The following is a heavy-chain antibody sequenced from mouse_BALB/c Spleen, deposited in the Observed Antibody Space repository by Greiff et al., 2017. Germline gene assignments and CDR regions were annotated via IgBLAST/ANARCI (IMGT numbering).Heavy chain of an antibody. CDR2: ISYSGST. D-gene: IGHD2-4*01. Sequence: EVKVVESGPSLVKPSQTLSLTCSVTGDSITSGYWNWIRKFPGNKLEYMGYISYSGSTYYNPSLKSRISITRDTSKNQYYLQLNSVTTEDTATYYCARYGYDYDGAWFAYWGQGTLVTVSA. CDR3: ARYGYDYDGAWFAY. CDR1: GDSITSGY. J-gene: IGHJ3*01. V-gene: IGHV3-8*02.